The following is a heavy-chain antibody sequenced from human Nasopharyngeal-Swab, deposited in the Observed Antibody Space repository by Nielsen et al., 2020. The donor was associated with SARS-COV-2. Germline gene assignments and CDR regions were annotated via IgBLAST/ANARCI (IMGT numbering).Heavy chain of an antibody. CDR2: INHSGST. D-gene: IGHD3-22*01. CDR3: ARGGRVDSSGYYSLRKGFDP. CDR1: GGSFSGYY. V-gene: IGHV4-34*01. J-gene: IGHJ5*02. Sequence: GSLRLSCAVYGGSFSGYYWSWIRQPSGKGLEWIGEINHSGSTNYNPSLKSRVTISVDTSKNQFSLKLSSVTAADTAVYYCARGGRVDSSGYYSLRKGFDPWGQGTLVTVSS.